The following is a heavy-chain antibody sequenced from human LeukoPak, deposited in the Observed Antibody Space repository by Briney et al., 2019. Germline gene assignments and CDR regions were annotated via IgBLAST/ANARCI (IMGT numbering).Heavy chain of an antibody. Sequence: SETLSLTCTVSGGSISSYYWSWIRQPAGKGLEWIGRIYTSGSTNYNPSLKSRVTMSVDTSKNQFSLKLSSVTAADTAVYYCARDKQQLVQDIGFDPWGQGTLVTVSS. CDR1: GGSISSYY. J-gene: IGHJ5*02. V-gene: IGHV4-4*07. D-gene: IGHD6-13*01. CDR3: ARDKQQLVQDIGFDP. CDR2: IYTSGST.